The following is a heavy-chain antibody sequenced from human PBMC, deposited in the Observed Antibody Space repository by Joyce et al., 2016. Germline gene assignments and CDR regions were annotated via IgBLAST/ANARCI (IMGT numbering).Heavy chain of an antibody. CDR2: NSANNGNK. V-gene: IGHV1-18*01. Sequence: QVQLVQSGAEVKKPGASVKVSCKASGYTFTSYGISLVQQAPGQGVEWIGRNSANNGNKNYAQKLQCRVTMTTDTSTGTAYMERMSLRSDDTAVYYCARVLRGYCSGGSCYGLDYWGQGTLVTVSS. CDR3: ARVLRGYCSGGSCYGLDY. CDR1: GYTFTSYG. J-gene: IGHJ4*02. D-gene: IGHD2-15*01.